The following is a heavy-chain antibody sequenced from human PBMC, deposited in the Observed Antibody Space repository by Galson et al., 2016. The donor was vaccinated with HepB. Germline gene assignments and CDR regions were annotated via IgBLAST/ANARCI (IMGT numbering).Heavy chain of an antibody. V-gene: IGHV3-53*01. CDR2: IYSAGST. Sequence: SLRLSCAASAFTVSSNYMSWVRQAPGKGLEWVSVIYSAGSTYYADSVKGRFTISRENSKNTLYLQMNSLRAEDTAVYYCSRVAYAFWSGYFGPQTSYYSMDVWGKGTTVTVSS. CDR3: SRVAYAFWSGYFGPQTSYYSMDV. CDR1: AFTVSSNY. D-gene: IGHD3-3*01. J-gene: IGHJ6*03.